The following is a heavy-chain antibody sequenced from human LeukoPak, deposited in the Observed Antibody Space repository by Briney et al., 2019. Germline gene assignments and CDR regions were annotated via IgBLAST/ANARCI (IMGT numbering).Heavy chain of an antibody. CDR1: GYTFTGYY. CDR3: ARAATDYYDSSGYYSDYALDY. V-gene: IGHV1-2*02. Sequence: ASVKVSCKASGYTFTGYYMHWVRQAPGQGLEWMGWINPNSGGTNYAQKFQGRVTMTRDTSISTAYMELSRLRSDDTAVYYCARAATDYYDSSGYYSDYALDYWGQGTLVTVSS. D-gene: IGHD3-22*01. J-gene: IGHJ4*02. CDR2: INPNSGGT.